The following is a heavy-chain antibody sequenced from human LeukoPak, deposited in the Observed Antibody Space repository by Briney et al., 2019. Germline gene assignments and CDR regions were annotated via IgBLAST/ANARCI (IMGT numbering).Heavy chain of an antibody. CDR1: GFTFSSYG. V-gene: IGHV3-23*01. CDR3: ARDQNGKFDY. Sequence: GGSLRLSCAASGFTFSSYGMSWVRQAPGKGLEWVSAISGSGGGTYYADSVKGRFTISRDNAKKSLYLQMNSLRGEETAVYYFARDQNGKFDYWGQGTLVTVSS. D-gene: IGHD2-8*01. J-gene: IGHJ4*02. CDR2: ISGSGGGT.